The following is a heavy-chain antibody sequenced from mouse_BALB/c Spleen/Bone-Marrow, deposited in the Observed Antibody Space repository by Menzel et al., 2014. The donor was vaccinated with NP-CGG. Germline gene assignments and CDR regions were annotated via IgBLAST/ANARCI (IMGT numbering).Heavy chain of an antibody. CDR1: GFNIKDYY. CDR2: IDPENGDT. D-gene: IGHD1-1*01. CDR3: NGSYYAMDY. V-gene: IGHV14-4*02. Sequence: VQLKQSGAELVRSGASVKLSCTASGFNIKDYYMHWVKQRPEQCLEWIGWIDPENGDTEYAPKFQGKATMTADTSSNTDYLQLSSLASEDAAVYYCNGSYYAMDYWGQGTSVTVSS. J-gene: IGHJ4*01.